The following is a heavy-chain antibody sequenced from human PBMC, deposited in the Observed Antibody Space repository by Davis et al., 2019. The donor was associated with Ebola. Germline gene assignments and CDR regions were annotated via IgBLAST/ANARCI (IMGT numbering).Heavy chain of an antibody. D-gene: IGHD4-17*01. CDR1: GYTFTGYY. CDR3: ARQGDYSYYYYGMDV. V-gene: IGHV1-2*04. CDR2: INPNSGGT. J-gene: IGHJ6*02. Sequence: ASVKVSCKASGYTFTGYYMHWVRQAPGQGLEWMGWINPNSGGTNYAQKFQGWVTMTRDTSISTAYMELSRLRSDDTAVYYCARQGDYSYYYYGMDVWGQGTTVTVSS.